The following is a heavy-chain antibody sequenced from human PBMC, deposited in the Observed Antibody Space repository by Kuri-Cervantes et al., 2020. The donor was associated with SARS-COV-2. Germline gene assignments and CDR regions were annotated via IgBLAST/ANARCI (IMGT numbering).Heavy chain of an antibody. J-gene: IGHJ6*03. Sequence: WIRQPPGKGLEWIGTIYYTGRTYYNPALESRVTISADTSKNQFTLKLSSVAAADTAMYYCARAETYYDLWSGLNYYYMDVWGKGTTVTVSS. D-gene: IGHD3-3*01. CDR3: ARAETYYDLWSGLNYYYMDV. CDR2: IYYTGRT. V-gene: IGHV4-39*01.